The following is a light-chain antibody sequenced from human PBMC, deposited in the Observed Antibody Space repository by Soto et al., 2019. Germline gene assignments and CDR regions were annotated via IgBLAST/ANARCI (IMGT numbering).Light chain of an antibody. V-gene: IGKV3-15*01. Sequence: EIVMTQSPATLSVSPGERATLSCRASQSVSGNLAWYQQKPGQAPRLLIYGASTRATGIPARFSGSGSGTEFTLNISSLQSEDFAVYYCQQYNNWPPWTFGQGTKVEIK. J-gene: IGKJ1*01. CDR3: QQYNNWPPWT. CDR1: QSVSGN. CDR2: GAS.